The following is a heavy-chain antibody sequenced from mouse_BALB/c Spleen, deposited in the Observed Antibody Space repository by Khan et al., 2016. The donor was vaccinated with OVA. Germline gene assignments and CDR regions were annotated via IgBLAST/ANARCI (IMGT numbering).Heavy chain of an antibody. CDR2: IIPSNDYT. CDR3: AREGAYYRSDSWFAY. V-gene: IGHV1-4*01. CDR1: GYTFTTYT. J-gene: IGHJ3*01. Sequence: VQLQESGAELARPGASVKMSCKASGYTFTTYTIHWVKQRPGQGLEWIGYIIPSNDYTNYNQKFKDRATLTADKSSSTAYMQLSSLTSEDSAVYYCAREGAYYRSDSWFAYWGQGTLVTVSA. D-gene: IGHD2-14*01.